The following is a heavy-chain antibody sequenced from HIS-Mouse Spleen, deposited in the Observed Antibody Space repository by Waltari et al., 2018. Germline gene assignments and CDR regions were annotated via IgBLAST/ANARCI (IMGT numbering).Heavy chain of an antibody. D-gene: IGHD6-13*01. CDR1: GGSISSSSYY. Sequence: QLQLQESGPGLVKPSETLSLTCTVCGGSISSSSYYWGWLRQPPGKGLEWIGSIYYSGSTYSNPSLKSRVTISVDTSKNQFSLKLSSVTAADTAVYYCAREIPYSSSWYDWYFDLWGRGTLVTVSS. CDR3: AREIPYSSSWYDWYFDL. J-gene: IGHJ2*01. V-gene: IGHV4-39*07. CDR2: IYYSGST.